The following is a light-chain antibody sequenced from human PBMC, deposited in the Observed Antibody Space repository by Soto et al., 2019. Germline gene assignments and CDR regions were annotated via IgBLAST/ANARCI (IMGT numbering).Light chain of an antibody. V-gene: IGKV3-11*01. CDR1: QSVGSY. Sequence: EIVLTQSPATLSLSPGERATLSCRASQSVGSYFAWYQQKPGQAPRPLIYDASTRATGIPARFSGSGSGTDFTLTISSLATDDLAVYYCQQRCNWPVTFGQGTRVDIK. CDR2: DAS. CDR3: QQRCNWPVT. J-gene: IGKJ1*01.